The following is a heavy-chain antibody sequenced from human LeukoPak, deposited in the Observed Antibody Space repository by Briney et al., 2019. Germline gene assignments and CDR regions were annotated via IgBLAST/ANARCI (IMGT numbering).Heavy chain of an antibody. D-gene: IGHD6-19*01. J-gene: IGHJ4*02. Sequence: SETLSLTCTVSGGSISTYYWSWVRQPAGEGLEWIGHVYTSGSTYNPSLKSRVTMSVDMSKNQFSLKLNSVTAADTAVYYCARRHYSSGLDYWGQGILVTLSS. CDR2: VYTSGST. V-gene: IGHV4-4*07. CDR3: ARRHYSSGLDY. CDR1: GGSISTYY.